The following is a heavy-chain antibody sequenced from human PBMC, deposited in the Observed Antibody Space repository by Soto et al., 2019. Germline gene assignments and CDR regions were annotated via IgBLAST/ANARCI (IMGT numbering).Heavy chain of an antibody. D-gene: IGHD2-8*02. CDR3: ARGGVNYYFKFDY. CDR1: GFTFSSYW. CDR2: INSDGSST. Sequence: GGSLRLSCAASGFTFSSYWMHWVRQAPGKGLVWVSRINSDGSSTSYADSVKGRFTISRDNAKNTLYLQMNSLRAEDTAVYYCARGGVNYYFKFDYWGQGTLVTVSS. J-gene: IGHJ4*02. V-gene: IGHV3-74*01.